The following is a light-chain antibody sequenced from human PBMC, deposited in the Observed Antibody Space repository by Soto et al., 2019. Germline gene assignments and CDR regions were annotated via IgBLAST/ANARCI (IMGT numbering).Light chain of an antibody. J-gene: IGLJ1*01. CDR1: SSDVGGYNY. CDR3: STYAGSSIV. V-gene: IGLV2-8*01. Sequence: SVLTCPPSASGSPGQSVAISCTGTSSDVGGYNYVSWYQQHPGKAPKLMIYEVNKRPSGVPDRFSGSKSGNTASLTVSGLQAEDEADYNVSTYAGSSIVFGTGTQVTVL. CDR2: EVN.